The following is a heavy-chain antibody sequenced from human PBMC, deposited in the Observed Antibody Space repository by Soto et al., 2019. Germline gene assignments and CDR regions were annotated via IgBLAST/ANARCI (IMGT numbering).Heavy chain of an antibody. D-gene: IGHD6-13*01. J-gene: IGHJ3*02. CDR3: GRGYSRSWAVAFDI. CDR2: IYYSGST. CDR1: GGSVSSGSYY. V-gene: IGHV4-61*01. Sequence: PSETLSLTCTVSGGSVSSGSYYWSWIRQPPGKGLEWIGYIYYSGSTNYNPSLKSRVTISVDTSKNQFSLKLSSVTAADTAVYYCGRGYSRSWAVAFDIGGQGKRVTVS.